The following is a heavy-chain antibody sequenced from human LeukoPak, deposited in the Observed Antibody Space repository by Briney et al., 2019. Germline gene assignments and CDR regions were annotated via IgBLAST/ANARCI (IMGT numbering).Heavy chain of an antibody. V-gene: IGHV1-46*01. CDR3: ARVPPTYYDSSGYYDY. D-gene: IGHD3-22*01. CDR2: INPSGGST. J-gene: IGHJ4*02. Sequence: ASVKVSCKASGYTFTSYYMHWVRQAPGQGLEWMGIINPSGGSTSYAQKFQGRVTMTRDTSTSTVYMELSSLRSEDTAVYYCARVPPTYYDSSGYYDYWGQGTLVTVSS. CDR1: GYTFTSYY.